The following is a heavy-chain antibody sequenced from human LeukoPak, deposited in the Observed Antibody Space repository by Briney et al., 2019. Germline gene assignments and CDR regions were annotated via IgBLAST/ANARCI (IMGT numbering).Heavy chain of an antibody. CDR2: IFHTGST. D-gene: IGHD2-2*01. Sequence: SETLSLTCAVSGASISSNIWWSWVRQPPGKGLEWIGQIFHTGSTTYIPSLKSRVTMSVDKSKNQFSLNLRSMTAADTAVYYCARSTPIVVVPAAIRPGGAFDPWGQGTLVTVSS. CDR1: GASISSNIW. CDR3: ARSTPIVVVPAAIRPGGAFDP. J-gene: IGHJ5*02. V-gene: IGHV4-4*02.